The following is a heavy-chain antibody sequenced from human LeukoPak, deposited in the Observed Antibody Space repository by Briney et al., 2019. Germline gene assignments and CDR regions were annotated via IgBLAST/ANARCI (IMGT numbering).Heavy chain of an antibody. Sequence: SETLSLTCAVSGYSISSDFYWGWVRQPPGKGLEWVGSIYHDETTYYNPSLKSRVTISLDTSRKQFSLNLASVTAADTAIYYCANADTEDYFDSWGQGTLVTVCS. J-gene: IGHJ4*02. CDR2: IYHDETT. CDR3: ANADTEDYFDS. V-gene: IGHV4-38-2*01. D-gene: IGHD3-16*01. CDR1: GYSISSDFY.